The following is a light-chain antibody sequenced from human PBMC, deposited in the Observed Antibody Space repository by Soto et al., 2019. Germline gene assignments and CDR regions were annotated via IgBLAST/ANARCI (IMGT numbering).Light chain of an antibody. V-gene: IGKV1-6*01. CDR1: QGIRND. Sequence: AIQMTQSPSSLSASVGDRVTITCRASQGIRNDLGWYQQKPGKAPKLLIYGASNVQSGVTSRFSGSGSGTDFTLTISSLQPEDFATYYCLQDYNYPFTFGPGTKVDIK. CDR2: GAS. J-gene: IGKJ3*01. CDR3: LQDYNYPFT.